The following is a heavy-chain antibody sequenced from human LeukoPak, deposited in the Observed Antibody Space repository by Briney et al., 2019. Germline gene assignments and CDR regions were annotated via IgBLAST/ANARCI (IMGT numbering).Heavy chain of an antibody. V-gene: IGHV4-59*08. CDR3: ARRLVDYGDPTAFDY. D-gene: IGHD4-17*01. CDR1: GRSISSYY. CDR2: IYYSGST. J-gene: IGHJ4*02. Sequence: PSETLSLTCTVSGRSISSYYWGWIRQPPGKGLEWIGYIYYSGSTNYNPSLKSRVTISVDPSKHQFSLKLSSVAAADTAVYYCARRLVDYGDPTAFDYWGQGTLVTVS.